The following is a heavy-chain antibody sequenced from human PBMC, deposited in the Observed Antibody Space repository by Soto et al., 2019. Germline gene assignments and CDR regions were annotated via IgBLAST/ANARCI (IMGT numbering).Heavy chain of an antibody. J-gene: IGHJ5*02. CDR2: IIPILGIA. Sequence: SVKVSCKASGGTFSSYTISWVRQAPGQGLEWMGRIIPILGIANYAQKFQGRVTITADKSTSTAYMELSSLRSEDTAVYYCARDRQLVPNWFDPWGQGTLVTVSS. V-gene: IGHV1-69*04. CDR1: GGTFSSYT. CDR3: ARDRQLVPNWFDP. D-gene: IGHD6-6*01.